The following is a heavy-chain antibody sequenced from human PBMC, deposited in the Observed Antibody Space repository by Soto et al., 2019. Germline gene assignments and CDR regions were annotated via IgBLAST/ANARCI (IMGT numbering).Heavy chain of an antibody. CDR1: GYTFTSYY. J-gene: IGHJ5*02. Sequence: QVQLVQSGAEVKKPGASVKVSCKASGYTFTSYYMHWVRQAPGQGLEWMGIINPSGGSTSYAQKFQVRVTMTRDTSTSTVYMELSSLRSEDTAVYYCARDLIPGLTPVGWFDPWGQGTLVTVSS. D-gene: IGHD3-16*01. CDR2: INPSGGST. V-gene: IGHV1-46*01. CDR3: ARDLIPGLTPVGWFDP.